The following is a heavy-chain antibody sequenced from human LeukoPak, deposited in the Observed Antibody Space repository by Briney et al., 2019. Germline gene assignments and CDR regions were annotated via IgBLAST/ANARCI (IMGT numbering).Heavy chain of an antibody. CDR3: AREGMLSMVRGVIMPEVWFDP. CDR1: GVSISSSSYY. Sequence: SETLSLTCTVSGVSISSSSYYWGWIRQPPGKGLEWIGSIYYSGSTYYNPSLKSRVTISVDTSKKQFSLKLSSVTAADTAVYYCAREGMLSMVRGVIMPEVWFDPWGQGTLVTVSS. D-gene: IGHD3-10*01. V-gene: IGHV4-39*07. J-gene: IGHJ5*02. CDR2: IYYSGST.